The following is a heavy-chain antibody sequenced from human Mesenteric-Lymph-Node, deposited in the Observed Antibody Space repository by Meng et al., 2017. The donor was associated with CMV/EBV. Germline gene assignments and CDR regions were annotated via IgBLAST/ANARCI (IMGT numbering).Heavy chain of an antibody. CDR2: ISGSGGST. CDR1: GFSFSNYA. J-gene: IGHJ4*02. CDR3: AKGPLYSIEYYLHY. Sequence: GGSLRLSCAASGFSFSNYAMSWVRQAPGKGLEWVSAISGSGGSTHYAASVKGRFNISRDNSKNTLHLQMKSLRAEDTAIYYCAKGPLYSIEYYLHYWGQGTLVTVSS. V-gene: IGHV3-23*01. D-gene: IGHD4-11*01.